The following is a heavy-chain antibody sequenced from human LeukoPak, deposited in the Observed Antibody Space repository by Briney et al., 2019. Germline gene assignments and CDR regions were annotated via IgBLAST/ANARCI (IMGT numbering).Heavy chain of an antibody. CDR3: ARDAEGIDYGDFYTLYY. V-gene: IGHV4-4*07. J-gene: IGHJ4*02. CDR1: GGSISSYY. Sequence: SETLSLTCTVSGGSISSYYWSWIRQPAGKGLEWIGRIYTSGSTNYNPSLKSRVTMSVDTSKNQFSLKLSSVTAADTAVYYCARDAEGIDYGDFYTLYYWGQGTLVTVSS. CDR2: IYTSGST. D-gene: IGHD4-17*01.